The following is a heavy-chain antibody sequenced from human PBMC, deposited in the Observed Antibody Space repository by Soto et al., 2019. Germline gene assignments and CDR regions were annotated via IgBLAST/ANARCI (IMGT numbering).Heavy chain of an antibody. CDR2: IIPIFGTA. CDR3: ARGNHRWLQLWYFDL. CDR1: GGTFSSYT. V-gene: IGHV1-69*12. J-gene: IGHJ2*01. D-gene: IGHD5-12*01. Sequence: QVQLVQSGAEVKKPGSSVTVSCKASGGTFSSYTISWVRQAPGQGLEWMGGIIPIFGTANYAQKFHGRVTIIADESTSTAYMELSSLRSEDTAVYYCARGNHRWLQLWYFDLWGRGTLVTVSS.